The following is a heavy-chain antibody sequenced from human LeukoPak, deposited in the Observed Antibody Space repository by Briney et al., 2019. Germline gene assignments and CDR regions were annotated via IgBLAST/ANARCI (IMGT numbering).Heavy chain of an antibody. V-gene: IGHV4-59*01. CDR1: GGSISSYY. CDR3: ARWITAAGTACFDP. D-gene: IGHD6-13*01. CDR2: IYYSGST. J-gene: IGHJ5*02. Sequence: PSETLSLTCTVSGGSISSYYWSWIRQPPGKGLEWIGYIYYSGSTNYNPSLKSRVTISVDTSKNQFSLKLSSVTAADTAVYYCARWITAAGTACFDPWGQGTLVTVSS.